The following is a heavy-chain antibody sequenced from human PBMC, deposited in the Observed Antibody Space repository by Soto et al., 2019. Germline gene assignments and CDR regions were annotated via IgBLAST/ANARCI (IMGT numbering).Heavy chain of an antibody. Sequence: ASVKVSCKTSGYTFSNYGITWVRQAPGQPLEXLGXXSXXSXGXXXAXXXQGRVSMTTDTSTTTAYMELRSLRSDETAVYYCARVVPGAEAWFGPWGQGTLVTSPQ. J-gene: IGHJ5*02. CDR2: XSXXSXGX. V-gene: IGHV1-18*01. D-gene: IGHD2-2*01. CDR1: GYTFSNYG. CDR3: ARVVPGAEAWFGP.